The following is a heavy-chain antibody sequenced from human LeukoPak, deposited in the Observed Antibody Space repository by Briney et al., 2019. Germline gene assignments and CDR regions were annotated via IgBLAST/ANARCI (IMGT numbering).Heavy chain of an antibody. Sequence: SETLSLTCTVSGGSISSSDYYWGWIRQPPGKGLEWIGSIYYGGSTYYNPSLKSRVTVSVDTSMNQFSLKLSFVTTADTAVYYCARALGYCSGGSCTRGYNWFDPWGQGTLVTVPS. D-gene: IGHD2-15*01. V-gene: IGHV4-39*01. CDR1: GGSISSSDYY. CDR3: ARALGYCSGGSCTRGYNWFDP. J-gene: IGHJ5*02. CDR2: IYYGGST.